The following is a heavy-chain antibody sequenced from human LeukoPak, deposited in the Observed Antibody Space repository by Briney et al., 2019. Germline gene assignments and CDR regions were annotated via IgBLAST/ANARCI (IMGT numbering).Heavy chain of an antibody. CDR2: ISAYNGNT. J-gene: IGHJ4*02. CDR3: ARGPYYYDSSGYYYRRARLDY. D-gene: IGHD3-22*01. V-gene: IGHV1-18*04. CDR1: GYTFTSYY. Sequence: ASVKVSCKASGYTFTSYYMHWVRQAPGQGLEWMGWISAYNGNTNYAQRLQGRVTMTTDTSTSTAYMELRSLRSDDTAVYYCARGPYYYDSSGYYYRRARLDYWGQGTLVTVSS.